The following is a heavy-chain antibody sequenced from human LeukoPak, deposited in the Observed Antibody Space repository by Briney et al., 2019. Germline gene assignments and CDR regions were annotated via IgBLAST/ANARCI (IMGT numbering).Heavy chain of an antibody. CDR3: ARGAAAAGTVDFDY. CDR2: IIPIFGTA. Sequence: GSPVKVSCKASGGTFSSYAISWVRQAPGQGLEWMGGIIPIFGTANYAQKFQGRVTITRDTSASTAYMELSSLRSEDTAVYYCARGAAAAGTVDFDYWGQGTLVTVSS. J-gene: IGHJ4*02. D-gene: IGHD6-13*01. CDR1: GGTFSSYA. V-gene: IGHV1-69*05.